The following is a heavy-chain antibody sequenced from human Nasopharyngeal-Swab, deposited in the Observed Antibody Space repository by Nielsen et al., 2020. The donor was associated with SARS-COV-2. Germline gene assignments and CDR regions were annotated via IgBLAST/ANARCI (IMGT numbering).Heavy chain of an antibody. J-gene: IGHJ5*02. Sequence: GGSLRLSCAASGLRVGTNYMNWVPQAPGKGLEWVAVIYSSGTTYYAVSVKGRFTISRDNSKNTVSLQMNSLRVEDTAVYYCARSTVNILLLGFDAWGQGTPVTVSS. D-gene: IGHD3-3*01. V-gene: IGHV3-53*01. CDR2: IYSSGTT. CDR1: GLRVGTNY. CDR3: ARSTVNILLLGFDA.